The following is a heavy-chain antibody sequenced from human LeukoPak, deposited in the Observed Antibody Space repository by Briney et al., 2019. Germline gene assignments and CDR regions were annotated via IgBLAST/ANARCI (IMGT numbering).Heavy chain of an antibody. CDR2: INPNSGGT. CDR3: ARSSEMATISAFDI. J-gene: IGHJ3*02. CDR1: GYTFTGYY. Sequence: PGASVKVSCKASGYTFTGYYMHWGRQAPGQGLEWMGWINPNSGGTNYAQKFQGRVTMTRDTSISTAYMELSRLRSDDTAVYYCARSSEMATISAFDIWGQGTMVTVSS. V-gene: IGHV1-2*02. D-gene: IGHD5-24*01.